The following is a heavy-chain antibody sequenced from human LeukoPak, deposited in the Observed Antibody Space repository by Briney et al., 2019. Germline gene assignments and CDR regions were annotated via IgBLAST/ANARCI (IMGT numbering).Heavy chain of an antibody. CDR3: ASRALRKDFDY. J-gene: IGHJ4*02. CDR1: GFTFSSYA. D-gene: IGHD2-8*01. CDR2: ISYDGSNK. V-gene: IGHV3-30-3*01. Sequence: SGGSLRLSCAAPGFTFSSYAMHWVRQAPGKGLEWVAVISYDGSNKYYADSVKGRFTISRDNSKNTLYLQMNSLRAEDTAVYYCASRALRKDFDYWGQGTLVNVSS.